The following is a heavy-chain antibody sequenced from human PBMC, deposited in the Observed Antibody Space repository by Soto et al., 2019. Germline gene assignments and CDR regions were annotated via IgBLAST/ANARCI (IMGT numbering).Heavy chain of an antibody. CDR1: GCSIGSSNW. V-gene: IGHV4-4*02. CDR2: IYHSGST. D-gene: IGHD3-22*01. CDR3: AKGAGPDSSGYLYYFDY. J-gene: IGHJ4*02. Sequence: PSETLSLTCAVSGCSIGSSNWWRRVRQPPGKGLEWIGEIYHSGSTNYNPSLKSRVTISVDKSKNQFSLKLSSVTAADTAVYYCAKGAGPDSSGYLYYFDYWGQGTLVTVS.